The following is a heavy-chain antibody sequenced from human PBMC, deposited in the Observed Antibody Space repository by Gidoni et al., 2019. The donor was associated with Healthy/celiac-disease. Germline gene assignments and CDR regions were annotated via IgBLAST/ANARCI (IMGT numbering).Heavy chain of an antibody. Sequence: EVQLVESGGGLVKPGGSLRLSCAASGFTFSSYSMNWVRQAPGKGLEWVSSISSSSSYIYYADSVKGRFTISRDNAKNSLYLQMNSLRAEDTAVYYCARGTTVTTLSWFDPWGQGTLVTVSS. CDR2: ISSSSSYI. CDR3: ARGTTVTTLSWFDP. V-gene: IGHV3-21*01. J-gene: IGHJ5*02. CDR1: GFTFSSYS. D-gene: IGHD4-4*01.